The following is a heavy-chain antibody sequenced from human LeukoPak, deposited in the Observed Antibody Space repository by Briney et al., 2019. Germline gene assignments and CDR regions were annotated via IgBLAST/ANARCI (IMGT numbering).Heavy chain of an antibody. CDR3: AKGPLFDYYDSSGFIDY. CDR2: ISGSGGST. D-gene: IGHD3-22*01. V-gene: IGHV3-23*01. J-gene: IGHJ4*02. Sequence: PGGSLRLSCAASGFTFSSYAMSWVRQAPGKGLEWVSAISGSGGSTYCADSVKGRFTISRDNSKNTLYLQMNSLRAEDTAVYYCAKGPLFDYYDSSGFIDYWGQGTPVTVSS. CDR1: GFTFSSYA.